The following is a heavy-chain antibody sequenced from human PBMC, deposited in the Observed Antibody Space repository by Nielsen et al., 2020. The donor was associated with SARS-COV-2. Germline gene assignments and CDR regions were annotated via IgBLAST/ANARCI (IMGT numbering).Heavy chain of an antibody. D-gene: IGHD3-22*01. V-gene: IGHV3-74*03. Sequence: GGSLRLSCAASGFIFSNYRMHWVRQDPGKGLVWVSHINPDDSKTTYADSVKGRFTISRDNARSTLYLQMNDLRADDTAVYYCARLRDDGYYFDTGPYDHWGQGALVIVSS. CDR2: INPDDSKT. CDR3: ARLRDDGYYFDTGPYDH. J-gene: IGHJ4*02. CDR1: GFIFSNYR.